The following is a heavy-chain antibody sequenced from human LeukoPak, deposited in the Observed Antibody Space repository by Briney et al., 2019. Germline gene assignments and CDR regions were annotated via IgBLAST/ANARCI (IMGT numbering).Heavy chain of an antibody. D-gene: IGHD3-10*01. CDR1: GFIFSNYW. CDR2: IKQGGSEK. Sequence: GGSLRLSCAASGFIFSNYWMSWVRQAPGKGLEWVANIKQGGSEKYYVDSVKGRFTISRDNAKNSLYLQTNSLRAEDTAVYYCARRATRSFFYFDFWDQGTLVTVSS. V-gene: IGHV3-7*02. CDR3: ARRATRSFFYFDF. J-gene: IGHJ4*02.